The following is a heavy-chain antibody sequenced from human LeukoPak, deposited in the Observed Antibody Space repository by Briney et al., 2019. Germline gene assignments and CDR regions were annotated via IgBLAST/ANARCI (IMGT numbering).Heavy chain of an antibody. CDR1: GFTFSSYS. Sequence: GGSLRLSCAASGFTFSSYSMNWVRQAPGKGLEWVSSISSSSSYIYYADSVKGRFTISRDDAKNSLYVQMNSLRDEDTAVYYCARVGYSGWNLEYWGQGTLVTVSS. D-gene: IGHD5-12*01. CDR3: ARVGYSGWNLEY. V-gene: IGHV3-21*01. CDR2: ISSSSSYI. J-gene: IGHJ4*02.